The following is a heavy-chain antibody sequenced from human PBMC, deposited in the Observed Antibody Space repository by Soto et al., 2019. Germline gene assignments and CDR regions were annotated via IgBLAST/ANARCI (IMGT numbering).Heavy chain of an antibody. CDR2: IYYSGST. Sequence: PSETLSLTCTVSGGSISSSSYYWSWIRQPPGKGLEWIGYIYYSGSTNYNPSLKSRVTISVDTSKNQFSLKLSSVTAADTAVYYCARTPLYSSSWQFDYWGQGTLVTVSS. CDR1: GGSISSSSYY. CDR3: ARTPLYSSSWQFDY. J-gene: IGHJ4*02. V-gene: IGHV4-61*01. D-gene: IGHD6-13*01.